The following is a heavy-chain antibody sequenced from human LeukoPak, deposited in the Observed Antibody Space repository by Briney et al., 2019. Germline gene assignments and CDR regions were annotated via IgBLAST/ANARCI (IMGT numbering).Heavy chain of an antibody. Sequence: PSETLSLTCAVYGGSSSGYYWSWIRQPPGKGLEWIGEINHSGSTNYNLSLKSRVTISVDTSKNQFSLKLSSVTAADTAVYYCARSGSSWYGYFDYWGQGTLVTVSS. CDR3: ARSGSSWYGYFDY. D-gene: IGHD6-13*01. J-gene: IGHJ4*02. CDR1: GGSSSGYY. CDR2: INHSGST. V-gene: IGHV4-34*01.